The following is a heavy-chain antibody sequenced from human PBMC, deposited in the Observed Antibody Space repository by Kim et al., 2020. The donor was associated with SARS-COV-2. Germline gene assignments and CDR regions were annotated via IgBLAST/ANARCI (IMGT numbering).Heavy chain of an antibody. Sequence: GESLKISCKGSGYNFNNHWIAWVRQKSGKDLEWLGIIYPGDSDTRYSPSFQGQVTMSVDKFTSTAYLQWRSLKASDTALYYCARQQVGDVDSDYYYYYMDVWGKGTTVTVS. D-gene: IGHD3-16*01. J-gene: IGHJ6*03. CDR3: ARQQVGDVDSDYYYYYMDV. CDR1: GYNFNNHW. CDR2: IYPGDSDT. V-gene: IGHV5-51*01.